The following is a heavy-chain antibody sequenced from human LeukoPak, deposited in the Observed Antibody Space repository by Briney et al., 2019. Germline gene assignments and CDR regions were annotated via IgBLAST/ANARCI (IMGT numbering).Heavy chain of an antibody. CDR2: INHRGST. CDR3: ARGLDSSGDY. Sequence: PSETLSLTCAVYGGSFSGYYWSWIRQPPEKGLEWIGEINHRGSTNYNPSLKSRVTISVDASRNQFSLKLTSVTAADTAVFYCARGLDSSGDYWGQGTLVTVSS. V-gene: IGHV4-34*01. D-gene: IGHD6-25*01. J-gene: IGHJ4*02. CDR1: GGSFSGYY.